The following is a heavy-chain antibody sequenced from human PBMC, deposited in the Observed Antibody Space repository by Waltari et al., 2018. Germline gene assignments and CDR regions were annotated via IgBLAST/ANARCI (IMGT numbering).Heavy chain of an antibody. CDR2: ISNSGGGT. J-gene: IGHJ4*02. CDR1: GFTFSSYA. CDR3: AKSFTMIVVVITDPFDC. Sequence: EVQLLESGGGLVQPGGSLRLSCAASGFTFSSYAMSWVRPAPGTGLEWVSGISNSGGGTYYADSVRGRFTISRDNSKNTLYLQMNSLRAEDTAVYYCAKSFTMIVVVITDPFDCWGQGTLVTVSS. V-gene: IGHV3-23*01. D-gene: IGHD3-22*01.